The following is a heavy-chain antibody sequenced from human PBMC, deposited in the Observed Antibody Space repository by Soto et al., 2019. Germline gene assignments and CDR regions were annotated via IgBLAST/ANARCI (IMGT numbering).Heavy chain of an antibody. CDR1: GFTFSRQW. Sequence: PGGSLRLSCAASGFTFSRQWMTWVRQAPGKGLEWVASINQDESDKYYVDTVKGRITISRDNAKSSLFLQMNSLRAEDTAVYFCATHALFLSGPLDYWGQGT. D-gene: IGHD2-8*02. CDR3: ATHALFLSGPLDY. CDR2: INQDESDK. J-gene: IGHJ4*02. V-gene: IGHV3-7*02.